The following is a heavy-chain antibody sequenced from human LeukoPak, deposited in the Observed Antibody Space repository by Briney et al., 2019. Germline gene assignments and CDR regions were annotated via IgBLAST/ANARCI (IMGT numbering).Heavy chain of an antibody. CDR1: GGTFSSYA. D-gene: IGHD3-22*01. Sequence: GASVKVSRKASGGTFSSYAISWVRQAPGQGLEWMGGIIPIFGTATYAQKFQGRVTITADESTSTAYMELSSLRSEDTAVYYCARDADSSGYLRYQTVWGQGTLVTVSS. V-gene: IGHV1-69*13. J-gene: IGHJ4*02. CDR2: IIPIFGTA. CDR3: ARDADSSGYLRYQTV.